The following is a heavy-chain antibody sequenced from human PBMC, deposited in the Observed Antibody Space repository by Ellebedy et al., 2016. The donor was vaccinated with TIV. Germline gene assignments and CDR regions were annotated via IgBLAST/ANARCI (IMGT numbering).Heavy chain of an antibody. V-gene: IGHV3-13*01. J-gene: IGHJ6*02. Sequence: GESLKISXAASGFTFSSYWMHWVRQATGKGLEWVSAIGTAGDTYYPGSVKGRFTISRENAKNSLYLQMNSLRAGDTAVYYCARGWVRGVMISYGMDVWGQGTTVTVSS. D-gene: IGHD3-10*01. CDR1: GFTFSSYW. CDR2: IGTAGDT. CDR3: ARGWVRGVMISYGMDV.